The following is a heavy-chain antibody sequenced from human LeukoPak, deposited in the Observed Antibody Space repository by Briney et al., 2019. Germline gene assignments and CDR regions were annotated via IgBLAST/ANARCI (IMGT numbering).Heavy chain of an antibody. CDR2: IIPIFGTA. CDR3: ARAKGITGNYYMDV. V-gene: IGHV1-69*05. D-gene: IGHD1-20*01. Sequence: SVKVSCKASGGTFSSYAISWVRQAPGQGLEWMGGIIPIFGTANYAQKLQGRVTMTTDTSTSTAYMELRSLRSDDTAVYYCARAKGITGNYYMDVWGKGTTVTVSS. J-gene: IGHJ6*03. CDR1: GGTFSSYA.